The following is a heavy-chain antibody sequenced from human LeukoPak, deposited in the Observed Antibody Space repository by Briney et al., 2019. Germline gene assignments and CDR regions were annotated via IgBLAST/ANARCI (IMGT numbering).Heavy chain of an antibody. CDR1: GYIFTHYG. CDR2: ISGDKRNT. J-gene: IGHJ6*03. D-gene: IGHD3-16*02. CDR3: ARYRLPDYYYYYFMDV. Sequence: ASVTVSCKASGYIFTHYGLFWVRQAPGQGLEWMGWISGDKRNTKYAEKFQGRVTMTTDTSTTTAYMELRSLRSDDTAIYYCARYRLPDYYYYYFMDVWGRGTTVTVSS. V-gene: IGHV1-18*01.